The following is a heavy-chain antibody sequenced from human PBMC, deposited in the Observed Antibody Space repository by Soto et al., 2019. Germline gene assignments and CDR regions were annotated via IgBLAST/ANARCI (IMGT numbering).Heavy chain of an antibody. CDR3: VRAAGIAAAGSSQGDL. V-gene: IGHV3-30*04. J-gene: IGHJ5*02. D-gene: IGHD6-13*01. CDR2: ISFEGSYK. Sequence: GGSLRLSCEASGFAIRSNAIHWVRQAPGKGLEWVAVISFEGSYKYYADSVKGRFTVSRDNSKNTVSLQMDSLTGEDSALYYCVRAAGIAAAGSSQGDLWGQGTLVTVSS. CDR1: GFAIRSNA.